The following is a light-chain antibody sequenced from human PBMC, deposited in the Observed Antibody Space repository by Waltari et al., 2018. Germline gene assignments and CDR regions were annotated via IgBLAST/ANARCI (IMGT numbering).Light chain of an antibody. CDR2: KAS. CDR1: QSVSIW. CDR3: QQYNSYSLT. V-gene: IGKV1-5*03. J-gene: IGKJ4*01. Sequence: DIQMTHSLSPFSASLGDKAPITCRASQSVSIWLAWYQQKPGKAPKVLIYKASSLETGVPSRFSGSGSGTEFTLTISSLQPEDSATYYCQQYNSYSLTFGGGTKVEIK.